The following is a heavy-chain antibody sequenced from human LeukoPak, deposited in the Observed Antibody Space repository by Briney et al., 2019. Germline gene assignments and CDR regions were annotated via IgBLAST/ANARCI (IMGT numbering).Heavy chain of an antibody. CDR3: ARHYGP. V-gene: IGHV4-30-4*01. CDR2: ISHSGSV. Sequence: SQTLSLTCTVSGGSINSGGYYWSWIRQPPGKGLEWIGYISHSGSVNYSPSLKSRVTISVDTSKNQFSLKLSSVTAADTAVYYCARHYGPWGQGTLVTVSS. D-gene: IGHD3-16*01. CDR1: GGSINSGGYY. J-gene: IGHJ5*02.